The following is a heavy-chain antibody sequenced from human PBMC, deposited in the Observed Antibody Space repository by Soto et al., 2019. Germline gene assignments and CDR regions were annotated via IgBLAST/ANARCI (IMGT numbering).Heavy chain of an antibody. J-gene: IGHJ5*02. CDR2: ISYDGSNN. CDR3: AKCIAVAGHNWFDP. Sequence: LSGAASPFTFSSYRMHWARYPPGKGLEWVAVISYDGSNNYYADSVKGRFTISRDNSKNTLDLQMNSLRAEDTAVYYCAKCIAVAGHNWFDPWGQGTLVTVSS. V-gene: IGHV3-30*18. CDR1: PFTFSSYR. D-gene: IGHD6-19*01.